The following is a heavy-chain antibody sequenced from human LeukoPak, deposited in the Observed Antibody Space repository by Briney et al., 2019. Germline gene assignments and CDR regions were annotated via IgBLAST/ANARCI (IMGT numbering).Heavy chain of an antibody. J-gene: IGHJ4*02. CDR2: IYYSGST. D-gene: IGHD5-12*01. Sequence: TSETLSLTCTVSGGSISSGGYYWSWIRQHPGKGLEWIGYIYYSGSTYYNPSLKSRATVSVDTSKNQFSLKLSSVTAADTAVYYCASVPTGGYAYFDYWGQGTLVTVSS. V-gene: IGHV4-31*03. CDR3: ASVPTGGYAYFDY. CDR1: GGSISSGGYY.